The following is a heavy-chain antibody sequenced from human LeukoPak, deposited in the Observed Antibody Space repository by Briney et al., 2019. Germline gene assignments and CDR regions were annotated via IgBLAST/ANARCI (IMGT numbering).Heavy chain of an antibody. D-gene: IGHD3-16*01. J-gene: IGHJ5*02. CDR3: AKHLFHYRKYNSDYGVLDT. V-gene: IGHV3-30*18. CDR1: GFTFSNYA. CDR2: ISYDGIDI. Sequence: GGSLRLSCRASGFTFSNYAINWVRQAPGKELEWVAAISYDGIDIAYADSVRGRFTISRDNSKSTLYLQMSSLRAEDSALYYCAKHLFHYRKYNSDYGVLDTWGQGTLVTVSS.